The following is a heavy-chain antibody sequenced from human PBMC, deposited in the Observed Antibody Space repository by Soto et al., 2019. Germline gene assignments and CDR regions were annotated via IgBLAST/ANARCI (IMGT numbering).Heavy chain of an antibody. CDR1: GYTFTSYY. J-gene: IGHJ5*01. V-gene: IGHV1-46*03. CDR3: ARASIAAAGTSGNWFDS. D-gene: IGHD6-13*01. Sequence: ASVKVSCKASGYTFTSYYMHWVRQAPGQGLEWMGIINPSGGSTSYAQKFQGRVTMTRDTSTSTVYMELSSLRSEDTAVYYCARASIAAAGTSGNWFDSWGQGTLVTVSS. CDR2: INPSGGST.